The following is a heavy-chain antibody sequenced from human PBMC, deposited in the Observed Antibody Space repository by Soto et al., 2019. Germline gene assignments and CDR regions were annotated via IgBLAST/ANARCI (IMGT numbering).Heavy chain of an antibody. D-gene: IGHD2-21*02. CDR3: ASPGGDCGGDCYGAFDI. V-gene: IGHV4-34*01. CDR2: INHSGST. CDR1: GGSFSGYY. Sequence: SETLSLTCAVYGGSFSGYYWSWIRQPPGKGLEWIGEINHSGSTNYNPSLKSRVTISVDTSKNQFSLKLSSVTAADTAVYYCASPGGDCGGDCYGAFDIWGQGTMVTVS. J-gene: IGHJ3*02.